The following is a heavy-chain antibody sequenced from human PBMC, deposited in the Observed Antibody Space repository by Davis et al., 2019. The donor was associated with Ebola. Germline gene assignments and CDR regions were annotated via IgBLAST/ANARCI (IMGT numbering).Heavy chain of an antibody. V-gene: IGHV3-33*08. CDR1: GFTFSSYG. CDR3: ARDRSYGGHAFDV. D-gene: IGHD4/OR15-4a*01. J-gene: IGHJ3*01. CDR2: IWYDGSNK. Sequence: GESLKISCAASGFTFSSYGMHWVRQAPGKGLEWVAVIWYDGSNKYYADSVKGRFTISRDISKNTLYLQMNSLRADDTAVYYCARDRSYGGHAFDVWGQGTMVTVSS.